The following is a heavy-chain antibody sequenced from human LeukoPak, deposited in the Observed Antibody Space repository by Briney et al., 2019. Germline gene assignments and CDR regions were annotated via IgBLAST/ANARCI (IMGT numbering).Heavy chain of an antibody. V-gene: IGHV3-74*01. CDR3: VRDENYIWGSYRLDY. D-gene: IGHD3-16*02. J-gene: IGHJ4*02. CDR2: INSDGSST. CDR1: GFTFRTYW. Sequence: PGGSLRLSCVASGFTFRTYWMHWVRQAPGKGLVWVSRINSDGSSTNYADSVKGRFTISRDNAKNTLYLQMNRLRAEDTAVYYCVRDENYIWGSYRLDYWGQGTLVTVSS.